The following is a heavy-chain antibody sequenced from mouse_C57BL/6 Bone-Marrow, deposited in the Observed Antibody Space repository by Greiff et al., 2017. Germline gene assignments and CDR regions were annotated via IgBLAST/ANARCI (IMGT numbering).Heavy chain of an antibody. J-gene: IGHJ1*01. CDR3: TTFDYTEYFDV. CDR2: IDPENGDT. Sequence: VQLKESGAELVRPGASVKLSCTASGFNFKDDCMHWVKQRPEQGLEWIGWIDPENGDTEYASKFQGKATITADTSSTTAYLQLSSLTSEDTAVYYCTTFDYTEYFDVWGGGTAVTVSS. CDR1: GFNFKDDC. D-gene: IGHD2-4*01. V-gene: IGHV14-4*01.